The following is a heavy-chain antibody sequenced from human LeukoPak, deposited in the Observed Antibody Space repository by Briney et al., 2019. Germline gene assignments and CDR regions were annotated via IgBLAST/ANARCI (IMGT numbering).Heavy chain of an antibody. CDR2: MNPNSGNT. D-gene: IGHD1-26*01. V-gene: IGHV1-8*03. CDR1: GYTSTSYV. J-gene: IGHJ3*02. Sequence: ASVKVSCKASGYTSTSYVINWVRQATGQGREWMGWMNPNSGNTGYAQKFQGRVTITRDTSISTAYMELSSLRSQDTAVYYCARGRRWWELHEAFDIWGQGTMVTVSS. CDR3: ARGRRWWELHEAFDI.